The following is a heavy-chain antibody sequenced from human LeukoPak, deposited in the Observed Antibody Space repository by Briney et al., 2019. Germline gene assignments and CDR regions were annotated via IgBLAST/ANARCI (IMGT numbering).Heavy chain of an antibody. CDR2: ISYDGSNK. V-gene: IGHV3-30*18. Sequence: GGSLRLSCAASGFTFSSYSIHWVRQAPGKGLEWVAVISYDGSNKYNVDSVKGRFTISRDNSKNTLYLQMNSLRAEDTAVYYCAKDQAAVAGGFDYWGQGTLVTVSS. D-gene: IGHD6-19*01. J-gene: IGHJ4*02. CDR3: AKDQAAVAGGFDY. CDR1: GFTFSSYS.